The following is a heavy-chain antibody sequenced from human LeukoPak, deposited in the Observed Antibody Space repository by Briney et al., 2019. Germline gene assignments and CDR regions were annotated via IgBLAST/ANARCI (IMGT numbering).Heavy chain of an antibody. J-gene: IGHJ3*02. CDR1: GGSISVNRYY. V-gene: IGHV4-39*07. CDR3: ARQDRITNSIDAFDI. Sequence: PSETLSLTCTVSGGSISVNRYYWGWIRQPPGKGPEWLGSMYYSGNTYYNPSLRSRVTISVDTSKNQFSLRLSSVTAADTAVYYCARQDRITNSIDAFDIWGQGTMVTVSS. CDR2: MYYSGNT. D-gene: IGHD1-1*01.